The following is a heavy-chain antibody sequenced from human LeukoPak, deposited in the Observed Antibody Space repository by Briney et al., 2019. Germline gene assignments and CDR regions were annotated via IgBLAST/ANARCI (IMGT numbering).Heavy chain of an antibody. D-gene: IGHD1-26*01. V-gene: IGHV3-33*01. CDR3: ARGPQKWEPPHY. J-gene: IGHJ4*02. Sequence: GGSLRLSCAASGFTFSSYGMHWVRQAPGKGLEWVAVIWYDGSNKYYADSVKGRFTISRDNSKNTLYLQMNSLRAEDTAVYYCARGPQKWEPPHYWGQGTLVTVSS. CDR1: GFTFSSYG. CDR2: IWYDGSNK.